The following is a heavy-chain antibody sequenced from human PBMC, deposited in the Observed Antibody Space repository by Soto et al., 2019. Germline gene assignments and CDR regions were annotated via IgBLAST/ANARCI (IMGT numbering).Heavy chain of an antibody. Sequence: SDTLSLTCTFSWPSITSSNHYWGLIRQPLVKGLEFIGNIYYDVNTYYNPSLKSRVTISLDTFKNLFSLRRNSVTAADSAVYYCARSSIEPRLFMYPFDSWGQGTLVTVS. V-gene: IGHV4-39*02. CDR2: IYYDVNT. CDR1: WPSITSSNHY. CDR3: ARSSIEPRLFMYPFDS. J-gene: IGHJ4*02. D-gene: IGHD6-6*01.